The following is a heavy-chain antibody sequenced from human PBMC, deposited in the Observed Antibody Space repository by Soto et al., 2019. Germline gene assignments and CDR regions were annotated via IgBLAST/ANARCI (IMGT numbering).Heavy chain of an antibody. CDR1: GFTLSYYG. J-gene: IGHJ6*02. Sequence: QVQLVESGGGVVQPGRSLRLSCAASGFTLSYYGMHWVRQTPGKGLEWVAVISYDGSNRDYADSVKGRFTISRDNSKNTLYRQMNSLRAEDTAVYYCAKVWWPRFTYFYYGLDVWGQGTTVTVSS. V-gene: IGHV3-30*18. CDR2: ISYDGSNR. CDR3: AKVWWPRFTYFYYGLDV. D-gene: IGHD5-12*01.